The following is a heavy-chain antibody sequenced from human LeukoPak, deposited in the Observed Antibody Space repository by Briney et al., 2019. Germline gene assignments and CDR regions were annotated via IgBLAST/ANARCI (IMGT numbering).Heavy chain of an antibody. D-gene: IGHD3-10*01. CDR1: GFTFSTYW. J-gene: IGHJ4*02. CDR3: ARLRGGAY. CDR2: IKQDGGET. V-gene: IGHV3-7*01. Sequence: GGSLRLSCAASGFTFSTYWMTWVRQAPGKGLEWVANIKQDGGETYYVDSVKGRFTIFRDNAKNSLYLQMNSLRAEDTALYYCARLRGGAYWGQGTLVTVSS.